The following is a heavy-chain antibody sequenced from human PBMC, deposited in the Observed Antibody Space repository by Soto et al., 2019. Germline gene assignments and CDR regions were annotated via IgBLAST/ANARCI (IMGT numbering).Heavy chain of an antibody. Sequence: GQMLQSGGGLVQPGESLRLSCAASGFTFSSSGMSWVRQAPGKGLEWVSSISIRGDYRYYADSVKGRFTISRDNSKNTLYLQMSSLTAEYTALYYCANHGVFDFWGQGTMVAVSS. CDR3: ANHGVFDF. CDR2: ISIRGDYR. CDR1: GFTFSSSG. V-gene: IGHV3-23*01. J-gene: IGHJ3*01. D-gene: IGHD4-17*01.